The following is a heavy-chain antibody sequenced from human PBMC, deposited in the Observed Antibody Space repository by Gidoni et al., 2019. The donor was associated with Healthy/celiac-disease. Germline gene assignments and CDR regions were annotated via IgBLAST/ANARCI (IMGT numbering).Heavy chain of an antibody. CDR3: AKDHFYGDYAFDY. D-gene: IGHD4-17*01. V-gene: IGHV3-23*01. CDR1: GFTFSSYA. J-gene: IGHJ4*02. Sequence: EVQLLEYGGGLVQPGGSLRLSSAAYGFTFSSYAMSWVRQAPGKGLEWVSAISGSGVSTYYADSVKGRFTISRDNSKNTLYLQMNSLRAEDTAVYYCAKDHFYGDYAFDYWGQGTLVTVSS. CDR2: ISGSGVST.